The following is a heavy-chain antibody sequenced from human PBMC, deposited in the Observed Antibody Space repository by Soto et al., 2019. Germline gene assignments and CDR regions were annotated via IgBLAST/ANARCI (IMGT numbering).Heavy chain of an antibody. CDR2: ISRDGSNK. Sequence: GGSLRLSCAASGFTFSNYCMHWVRQAPGKGLEWVAVISRDGSNKYYADSVKGRFTISRDNSKNTLYLQMNSLRVEDTAVYYCAKDRGDASGSYLCLDVWGKGTTVTVSS. D-gene: IGHD3-10*01. J-gene: IGHJ6*04. CDR1: GFTFSNYC. V-gene: IGHV3-30*18. CDR3: AKDRGDASGSYLCLDV.